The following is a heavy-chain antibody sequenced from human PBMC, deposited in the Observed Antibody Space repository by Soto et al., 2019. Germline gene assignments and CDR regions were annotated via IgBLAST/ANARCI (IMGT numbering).Heavy chain of an antibody. CDR3: ARAYVYGDDY. D-gene: IGHD4-17*01. V-gene: IGHV3-30-3*01. J-gene: IGHJ4*02. CDR2: ILEDGSNK. CDR1: GCTFSDLA. Sequence: GLPLRLSWAASGCTFSDLAIRWIRQAPGKGLEWVAVILEDGSNKYYADSVKGRFTISRDNSKNTLYLQMDSLRAEDTAVYYCARAYVYGDDYWGQGTLVTVPQ.